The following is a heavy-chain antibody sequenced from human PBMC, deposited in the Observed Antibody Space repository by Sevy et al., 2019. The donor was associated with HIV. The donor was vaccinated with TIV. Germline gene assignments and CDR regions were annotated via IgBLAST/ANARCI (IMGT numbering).Heavy chain of an antibody. D-gene: IGHD2-8*01. CDR2: ISFDGRKE. V-gene: IGHV3-30*04. Sequence: GGSLRLSCAASGFTFGNHAIHWVRQAPGKGLEWVAIISFDGRKEHYAGSVKGRFTISRDNSKKTVYLQMTNLRSEDAAVYYCARDHCTDGVCFRSGYFDYWGQGTLVTVSS. J-gene: IGHJ4*01. CDR1: GFTFGNHA. CDR3: ARDHCTDGVCFRSGYFDY.